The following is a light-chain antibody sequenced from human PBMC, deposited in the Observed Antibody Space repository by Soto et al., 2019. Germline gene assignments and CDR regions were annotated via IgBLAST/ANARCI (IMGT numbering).Light chain of an antibody. CDR1: SSNIGAGYD. CDR2: GNN. Sequence: QSVLTQPPSVSGAPGQRVTISCTGSSSNIGAGYDVHWYQQLPGTAPKLLIYGNNNRPSGVPDRFSGSKSGTSASLAITGLQAGDEAYYYCQSYDSSLSVLYVFGTGTKVTVL. V-gene: IGLV1-40*01. J-gene: IGLJ1*01. CDR3: QSYDSSLSVLYV.